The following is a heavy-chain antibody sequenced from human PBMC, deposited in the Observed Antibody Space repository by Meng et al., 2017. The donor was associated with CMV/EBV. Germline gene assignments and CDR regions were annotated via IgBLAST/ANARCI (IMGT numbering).Heavy chain of an antibody. CDR3: ARGLLWFGELYFDY. J-gene: IGHJ4*02. CDR2: INPNSGGT. D-gene: IGHD3-10*01. CDR1: GYTFTGYY. V-gene: IGHV1-2*02. Sequence: ASVKVSCKASGYTFTGYYMHWVRQAPGQGLEWMGWINPNSGGTNYAQKFQGRVTMTRDTSISTAYMELSRLRSDDTAVYYCARGLLWFGELYFDYWGQGTRVTVSS.